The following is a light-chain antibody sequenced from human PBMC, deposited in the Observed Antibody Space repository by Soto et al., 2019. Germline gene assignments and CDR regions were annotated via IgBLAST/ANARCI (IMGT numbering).Light chain of an antibody. CDR3: QVWDGSSDPVV. CDR1: NIGGRN. Sequence: SYELTQPPSVSVAPGQTARIACGGNNIGGRNVHWYQQKPGQAPVLVVYDDSDRPSGIPERISGSKSGNTAALTISRVEAGDEADYYCQVWDGSSDPVVFGGGTQLT. J-gene: IGLJ2*01. CDR2: DDS. V-gene: IGLV3-21*02.